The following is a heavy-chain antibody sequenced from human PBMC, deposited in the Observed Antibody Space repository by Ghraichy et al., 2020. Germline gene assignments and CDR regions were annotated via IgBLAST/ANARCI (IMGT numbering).Heavy chain of an antibody. D-gene: IGHD2-21*01. Sequence: GGSLRLSCAASGFTFSSYAMSWVRQAPGKGLEWVSAISGSGGSTYYADSVKGRFTSARDNSKNTLYLQMNSLRAEDTVVYYCAKDRHIVVHNYYYYYGMDVWGQGTTVTVSS. J-gene: IGHJ6*02. V-gene: IGHV3-23*01. CDR3: AKDRHIVVHNYYYYYGMDV. CDR2: ISGSGGST. CDR1: GFTFSSYA.